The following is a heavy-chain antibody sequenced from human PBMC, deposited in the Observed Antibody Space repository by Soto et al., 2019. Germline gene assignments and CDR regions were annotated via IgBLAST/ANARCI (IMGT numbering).Heavy chain of an antibody. CDR2: ISSSSTYI. J-gene: IGHJ6*03. D-gene: IGHD6-6*01. Sequence: EVPLVESGGGLVKPGGSLRLSCVASGFTFSSYSMNWVRQAPGKGLEWVSSISSSSTYIYYADSVKGRFTISRDNAKNSLYLQMHSRRAEDTAVYYCARESYSSSDYDYYYMDVWGKGTTVTVSS. CDR1: GFTFSSYS. V-gene: IGHV3-21*01. CDR3: ARESYSSSDYDYYYMDV.